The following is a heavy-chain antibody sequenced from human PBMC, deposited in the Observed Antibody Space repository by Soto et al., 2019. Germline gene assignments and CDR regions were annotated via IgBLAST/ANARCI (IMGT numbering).Heavy chain of an antibody. Sequence: EVQLVESGGALVQPGGTLRLSCAASGFTFGSHWMSWVRQAPGKGLEWVANIKQNGAETYYAHPVQGRFTISRDNLKSTLYLQMSGLRGDDTAVYSCARVPYDSTGYFNDYWGQGTLVSVSS. V-gene: IGHV3-7*01. CDR1: GFTFGSHW. CDR3: ARVPYDSTGYFNDY. D-gene: IGHD3-22*01. J-gene: IGHJ4*02. CDR2: IKQNGAET.